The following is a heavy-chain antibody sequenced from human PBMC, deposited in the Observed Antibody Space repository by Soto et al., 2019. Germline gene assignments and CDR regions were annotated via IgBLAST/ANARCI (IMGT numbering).Heavy chain of an antibody. Sequence: QVQLVQSGAEVKKPGASVKVSCKASGLTFSTYAIHWVRQAPGQSLEWMGWINTGNGNTRYSQNFQGRVTLTRDTAASTAYMDLSSLRSEDTSIYYCARAISGYVTWGQGTLVTVSS. J-gene: IGHJ5*02. V-gene: IGHV1-3*04. CDR1: GLTFSTYA. CDR2: INTGNGNT. CDR3: ARAISGYVT. D-gene: IGHD5-12*01.